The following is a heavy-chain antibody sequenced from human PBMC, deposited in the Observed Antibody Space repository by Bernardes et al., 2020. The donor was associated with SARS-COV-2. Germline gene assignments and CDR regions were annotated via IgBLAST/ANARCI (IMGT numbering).Heavy chain of an antibody. V-gene: IGHV4-59*01. J-gene: IGHJ6*02. CDR2: MYYSGNS. CDR1: GGYMSSSY. Sequence: SETLSLTCTVSGGYMSSSYWSWIRQPPGTGLEWIGYMYYSGNSKYNPSLKSRVTISLDTSKNQFSLKLGSVTAADTAVYYCARDRRYYAMDVWGQGTTVTVSS. CDR3: ARDRRYYAMDV.